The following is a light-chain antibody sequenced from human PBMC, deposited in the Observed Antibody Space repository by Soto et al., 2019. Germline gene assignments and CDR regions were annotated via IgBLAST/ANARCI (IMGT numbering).Light chain of an antibody. Sequence: QMTQSPSTLSASVGDTVTITCRASQSISTWLAWYQQKPGKAPKLLIYKASTLESGVPSRCSGSGSGTEFTLTISSLQPDDFATYYCQQYNSYSTFGQGTKVEIK. CDR3: QQYNSYST. CDR1: QSISTW. V-gene: IGKV1-5*03. CDR2: KAS. J-gene: IGKJ1*01.